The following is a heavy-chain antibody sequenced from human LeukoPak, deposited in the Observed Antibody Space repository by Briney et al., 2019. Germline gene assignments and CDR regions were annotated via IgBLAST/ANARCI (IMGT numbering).Heavy chain of an antibody. J-gene: IGHJ5*02. CDR3: ARDVFAEYNTHHRFDP. CDR1: GYTFTGYY. D-gene: IGHD1-14*01. V-gene: IGHV1-2*02. Sequence: GASVKVSCKASGYTFTGYYMHRVRQAPGQGLEWMGWINPNSGGTNYAQKFQGRVTMTRDTSISTAYMELSSLISDDTAVYYCARDVFAEYNTHHRFDPWGQGTLVTVSS. CDR2: INPNSGGT.